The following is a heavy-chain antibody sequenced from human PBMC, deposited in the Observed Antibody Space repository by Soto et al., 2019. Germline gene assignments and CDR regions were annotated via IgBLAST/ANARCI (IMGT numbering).Heavy chain of an antibody. CDR3: ARDSMVRGVILRYYYYGLDV. Sequence: QVQLQESGPGLVKPSETLSLTCTVSGGSVSSGSYYWSWIRQPPGKGLEWIGYIYYSGSTNYNPFLKSRVTMSVDTSKNLFSLKLSSVPAADMAVYYCARDSMVRGVILRYYYYGLDVWGQGTTVTVSS. CDR2: IYYSGST. V-gene: IGHV4-61*01. D-gene: IGHD3-10*01. CDR1: GGSVSSGSYY. J-gene: IGHJ6*02.